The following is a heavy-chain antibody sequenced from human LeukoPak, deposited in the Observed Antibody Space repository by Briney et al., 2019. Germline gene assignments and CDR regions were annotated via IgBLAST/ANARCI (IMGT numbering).Heavy chain of an antibody. V-gene: IGHV4-59*01. J-gene: IGHJ4*01. CDR2: VYYNGDI. D-gene: IGHD3-22*01. CDR1: GVPISTYY. CDR3: ATTWYYDSRGYLFDD. Sequence: PSETLSLTCSVSGVPISTYYWSRLRQSPGKGLEWIAYVYYNGDIMYNPSLKSRVTISLDTSKTQFSLSMTSVTAADTAVYFCATTWYYDSRGYLFDDWGHGTLVTVSS.